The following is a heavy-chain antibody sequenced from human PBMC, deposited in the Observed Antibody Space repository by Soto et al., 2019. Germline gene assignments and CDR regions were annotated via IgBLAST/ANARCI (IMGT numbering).Heavy chain of an antibody. J-gene: IGHJ4*02. Sequence: GGSLRLSCAASGFTFSTYAMSWVRQAPGKGLEWVSAISGSGFSTYYADSVKGRFTISRDNFKNTLYLQMNSLRAEDTAIYYCALCEWTKSFDYWGQGTLVTVSS. CDR3: ALCEWTKSFDY. CDR2: ISGSGFST. V-gene: IGHV3-23*01. CDR1: GFTFSTYA. D-gene: IGHD2-8*01.